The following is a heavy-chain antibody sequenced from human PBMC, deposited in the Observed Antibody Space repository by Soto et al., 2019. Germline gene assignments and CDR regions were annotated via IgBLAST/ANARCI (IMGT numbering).Heavy chain of an antibody. CDR1: GFTFSSYA. D-gene: IGHD3-10*01. CDR3: AKASSYYSGAGPAGVYFYF. Sequence: EVQLLESGGGLVQPGGSLRLSCAASGFTFSSYAMSWVRQAPGKGLEWVSAISGSGGSTYYADSVKGRFTISRDNSKNTLDLQMNSLRAEYTAVYYCAKASSYYSGAGPAGVYFYFWGQGTLVTVSS. V-gene: IGHV3-23*01. J-gene: IGHJ4*02. CDR2: ISGSGGST.